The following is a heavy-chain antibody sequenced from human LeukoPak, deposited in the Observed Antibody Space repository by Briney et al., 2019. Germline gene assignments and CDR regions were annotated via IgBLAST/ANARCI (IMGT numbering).Heavy chain of an antibody. CDR3: ARGEAFCDY. CDR2: IRQDGSEK. Sequence: GGSPRLSCAASGFTFSNFWMSWLRQAPGKGLEWVANIRQDGSEKYYVDSVKGRFTVSRDNAQNSLYLQMNSLTPEDTAVYFCARGEAFCDYWGQGALVTVSS. J-gene: IGHJ4*02. V-gene: IGHV3-7*05. CDR1: GFTFSNFW.